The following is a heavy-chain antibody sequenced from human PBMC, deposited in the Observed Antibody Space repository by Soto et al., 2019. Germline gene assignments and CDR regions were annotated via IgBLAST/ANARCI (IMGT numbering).Heavy chain of an antibody. D-gene: IGHD6-13*01. J-gene: IGHJ4*02. CDR1: GGSISSSSYY. V-gene: IGHV4-39*01. CDR2: IYYSGST. Sequence: XXTLSLPCTVSGGSISSSSYYWGFIRQPPGKGLEWIGSIYYSGSTYYNPSLKSRVTISVDTSKNQFSLKLSSVTAADTAVYYCARHERSSSGEDYWGQGTLVTVSS. CDR3: ARHERSSSGEDY.